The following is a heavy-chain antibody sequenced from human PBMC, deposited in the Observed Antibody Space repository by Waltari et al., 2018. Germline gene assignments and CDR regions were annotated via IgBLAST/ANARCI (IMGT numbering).Heavy chain of an antibody. D-gene: IGHD3-22*01. CDR2: LRNTGGT. V-gene: IGHV4-59*08. Sequence: HVQLQESGPGLVKPSETLSLPRPVSGHFPSDEPWPRLRQAPGKGLEWIAYLRNTGGTKCTPSLESRVTVSAVTSKKQFSLRLTSVTAADTAVYYCARLPTKYYDSIGWGFFDQWGQGILVTVSS. J-gene: IGHJ4*02. CDR3: ARLPTKYYDSIGWGFFDQ. CDR1: GHFPSDEP.